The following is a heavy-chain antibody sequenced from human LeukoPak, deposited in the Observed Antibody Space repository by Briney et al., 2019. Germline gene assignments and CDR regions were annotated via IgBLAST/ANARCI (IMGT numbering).Heavy chain of an antibody. J-gene: IGHJ4*02. Sequence: GGSLRLSCAASGFTFSSYAMSWVRQAPGKGLEWVSAISGSGGSTYYADSVKGRFTISRDNSKNTLYLQMNSLRAEDTAVYYRAKPRRGYSYGYYFDYWGQGTLVTVSS. CDR1: GFTFSSYA. CDR3: AKPRRGYSYGYYFDY. V-gene: IGHV3-23*01. CDR2: ISGSGGST. D-gene: IGHD5-18*01.